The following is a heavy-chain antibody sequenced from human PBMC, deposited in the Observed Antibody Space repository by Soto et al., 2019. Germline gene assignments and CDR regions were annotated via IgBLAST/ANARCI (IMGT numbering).Heavy chain of an antibody. CDR3: AKGDFFSGYYKVGGAGHGMDV. J-gene: IGHJ6*02. D-gene: IGHD3-3*01. Sequence: GGSLRLSCAASGFTFSSYAMSWVRQAPGKGLEWVSAISGSGGSTYYADSVKGRFTISRDNSKNTLYLQMNSLRAEDTAVYYCAKGDFFSGYYKVGGAGHGMDVWAQGTTVTVSS. CDR1: GFTFSSYA. V-gene: IGHV3-23*01. CDR2: ISGSGGST.